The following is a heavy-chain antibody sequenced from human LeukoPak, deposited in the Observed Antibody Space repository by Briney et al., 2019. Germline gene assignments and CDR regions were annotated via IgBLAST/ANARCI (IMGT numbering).Heavy chain of an antibody. CDR2: IYSGGTA. V-gene: IGHV3-53*01. CDR3: ARTLVTTGFDY. CDR1: GFSVSANY. J-gene: IGHJ4*02. Sequence: GGSLRLSCAASGFSVSANYMSWVRQAPGKGLEWVSLIYSGGTAYYADSVKGRFTISRDNSKNTVYLQMNSLRAEDTAIYYCARTLVTTGFDYWGQGTLVTVSS. D-gene: IGHD4-11*01.